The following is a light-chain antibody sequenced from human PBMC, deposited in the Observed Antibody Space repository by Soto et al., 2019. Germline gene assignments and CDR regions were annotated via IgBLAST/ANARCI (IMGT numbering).Light chain of an antibody. J-gene: IGKJ2*01. Sequence: EIVMTQSPATLSASPGERATLSCRASQSVSSNVAWYQQIPGQTPRLLIYGASTRATGIPVRFSGSGSGTEFTLTISSLQSEDFAVYYCHQYDDGPYTFGQGTKVDI. V-gene: IGKV3-15*01. CDR1: QSVSSN. CDR3: HQYDDGPYT. CDR2: GAS.